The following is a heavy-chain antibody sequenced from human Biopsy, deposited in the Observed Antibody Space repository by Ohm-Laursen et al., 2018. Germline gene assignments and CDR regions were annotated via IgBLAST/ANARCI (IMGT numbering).Heavy chain of an antibody. CDR3: TRSQGYYFDH. CDR2: INPRGGDA. V-gene: IGHV1-46*01. Sequence: GSSVKVSCNASGYTFTNYFVHWVRQAPGQGLQWMGIINPRGGDATSPQRFQDGVTMTRDMSTSTVYMELSSLRSDDTAIYYCTRSQGYYFDHWGQGTLVSVSS. J-gene: IGHJ4*02. CDR1: GYTFTNYF.